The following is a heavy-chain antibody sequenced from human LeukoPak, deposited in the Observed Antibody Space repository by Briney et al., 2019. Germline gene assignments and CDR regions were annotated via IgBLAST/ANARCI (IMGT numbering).Heavy chain of an antibody. CDR3: ARVGQFLRPFDY. D-gene: IGHD3-3*01. Sequence: GGSLRLSCAASGFTFSSYAMSWVRQAPGKGLEWVSAISGSGGSTYYADSVKGRFTISRDNSKNSLYLQMNSLRAEDTAVYYCARVGQFLRPFDYWGQGTLVTVSS. CDR2: ISGSGGST. V-gene: IGHV3-23*01. CDR1: GFTFSSYA. J-gene: IGHJ4*02.